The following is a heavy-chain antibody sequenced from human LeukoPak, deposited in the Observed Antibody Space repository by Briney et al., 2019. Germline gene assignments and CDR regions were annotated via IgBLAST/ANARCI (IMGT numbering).Heavy chain of an antibody. J-gene: IGHJ5*02. CDR1: GGSFSDYH. CDR3: ARVGLGWGYCSGGSCYTYSRWFDP. D-gene: IGHD2-15*01. Sequence: SETLSLTCAVYGGSFSDYHWSWIRQPPGKGLEWIGEVNHSGSTKYNPSLKSRVTISVDTSKNQFSLKLSSVTAADTAVYYCARVGLGWGYCSGGSCYTYSRWFDPWGQGTLVTVSS. CDR2: VNHSGST. V-gene: IGHV4-34*01.